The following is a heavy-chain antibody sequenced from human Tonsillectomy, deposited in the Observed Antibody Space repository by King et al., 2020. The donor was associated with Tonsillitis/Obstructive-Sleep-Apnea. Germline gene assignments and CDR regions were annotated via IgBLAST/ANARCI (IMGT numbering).Heavy chain of an antibody. CDR1: GGSISSYY. CDR3: ASYYDFWSGYPY. D-gene: IGHD3-3*01. CDR2: IFYSWST. V-gene: IGHV4-59*01. Sequence: QVQLQESGPGLVKPSETLSLTCTVSGGSISSYYWSWIRQPPGKGLDGIVYIFYSWSTNYNPSLTSRVTISVDTSKNQFSLKLSSVTAADTAVYYCASYYDFWSGYPYWGQGTLVTVSS. J-gene: IGHJ4*02.